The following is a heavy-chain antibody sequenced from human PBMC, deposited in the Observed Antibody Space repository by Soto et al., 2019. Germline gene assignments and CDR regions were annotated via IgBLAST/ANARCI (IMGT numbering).Heavy chain of an antibody. D-gene: IGHD2-8*02. J-gene: IGHJ4*02. CDR3: VRGHWSFDY. V-gene: IGHV3-72*01. Sequence: GGSLRLSCAASGFTLSDHYMDWVRQAPGKGLEWVARSRNRNHSYSTEYGASVKGRFTISRDNSKNSLYLQMYSLKAEDTAVYYCVRGHWSFDYWGQGTVVTVSS. CDR2: SRNRNHSYST. CDR1: GFTLSDHY.